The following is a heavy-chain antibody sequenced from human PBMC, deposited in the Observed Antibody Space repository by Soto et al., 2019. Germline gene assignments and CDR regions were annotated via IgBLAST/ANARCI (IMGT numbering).Heavy chain of an antibody. J-gene: IGHJ6*02. CDR3: ARGFGGDSSFRYYYHGMDV. CDR1: GGSNSSGGYF. Sequence: QVQLQESGPGLVKPSQTLSLTCSVSGGSNSSGGYFWSWIRQPPGKGLEWIGYIYYSGSAYYKPSYTSRLTVSVDTSKNHSYLRLNSVTAADTAVYYSARGFGGDSSFRYYYHGMDVWGQGTMVAVSS. CDR2: IYYSGSA. D-gene: IGHD2-21*02. V-gene: IGHV4-31*03.